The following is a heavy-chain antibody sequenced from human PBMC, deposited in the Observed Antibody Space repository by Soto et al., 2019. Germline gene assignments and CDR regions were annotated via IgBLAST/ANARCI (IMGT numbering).Heavy chain of an antibody. D-gene: IGHD1-1*01. CDR3: ARDEAYKWNDGGWFDP. Sequence: QVQLVQSGTEVKKPGASVKVSCKASGYTFTSYGISWVRQASGQGLEWRGWISAYNGNTKYAQKLQGRVTMTTDTSTSTAYMELRSLRSDDTAVSYCARDEAYKWNDGGWFDPWGQGTLVTVSS. CDR1: GYTFTSYG. J-gene: IGHJ5*02. V-gene: IGHV1-18*01. CDR2: ISAYNGNT.